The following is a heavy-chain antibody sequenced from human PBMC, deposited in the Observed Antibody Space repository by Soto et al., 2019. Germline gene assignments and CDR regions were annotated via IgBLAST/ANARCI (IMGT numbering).Heavy chain of an antibody. J-gene: IGHJ4*02. CDR2: ISYDGSNK. CDR3: ASLHGEDY. V-gene: IGHV3-30-3*01. Sequence: QVQLVESGGGVVQPGRSLRLSCAASGFTFSSYAMHWVRQAPGKGLEWVAVISYDGSNKYYADSVKGRFTISRDNSKNTLYLQMNSLRAEDTAMYYCASLHGEDYWGQGTLVTVSS. D-gene: IGHD3-10*01. CDR1: GFTFSSYA.